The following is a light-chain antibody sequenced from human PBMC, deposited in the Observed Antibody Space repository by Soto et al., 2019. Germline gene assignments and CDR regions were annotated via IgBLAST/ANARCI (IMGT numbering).Light chain of an antibody. CDR1: QSVSSSY. J-gene: IGKJ1*01. Sequence: VLTESAVTLSSYPGERALLSCMASQSVSSSYLGCYQQTRGQAPRLLIYAATSRATGIPARFSGRGCGTEFTITISILPAEVFAVYCWQQYNNWPAFGQGTKVDIK. CDR2: AAT. V-gene: IGKV3D-15*03. CDR3: QQYNNWPA.